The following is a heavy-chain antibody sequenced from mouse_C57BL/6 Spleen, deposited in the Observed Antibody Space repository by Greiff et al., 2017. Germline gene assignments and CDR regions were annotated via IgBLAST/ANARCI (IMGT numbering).Heavy chain of an antibody. J-gene: IGHJ3*01. CDR3: TRETNYYGSSTWFAY. CDR2: ISSGGDYI. D-gene: IGHD1-1*01. Sequence: EVNLVESGEGLVKPGGSLKLSCAASGFTFSSYAMSWVRQTPEKRLEWVAYISSGGDYIYYADTVKGRFTISRDNARNTLYLQMSSLKSEDTAMYYCTRETNYYGSSTWFAYWGQGTLVTVSA. CDR1: GFTFSSYA. V-gene: IGHV5-9-1*02.